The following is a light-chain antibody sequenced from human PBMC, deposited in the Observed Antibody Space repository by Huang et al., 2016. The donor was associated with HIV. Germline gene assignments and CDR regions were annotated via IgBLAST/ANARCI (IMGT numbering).Light chain of an antibody. CDR2: EGF. Sequence: QTPHLLIYEGFNRFSGVSDRFSGSGSGTNFTLKISRVEAEDAGLYSYMQTIQSTTFGQGTKVEVK. CDR3: MQTIQSTT. V-gene: IGKV2D-29*01. J-gene: IGKJ1*01.